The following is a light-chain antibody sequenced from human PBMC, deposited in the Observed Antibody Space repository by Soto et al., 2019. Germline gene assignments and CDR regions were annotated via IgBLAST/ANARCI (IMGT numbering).Light chain of an antibody. CDR1: QSVTSSS. Sequence: EIVLTQSPGTLSLSPGERATLSCRASQSVTSSSLAWYQQRPGQAPRLLIYGASNRATVIPDRFSGSGSGTDFTLTISRLEPQDCAVYYCQEYGTSRTLGQGTRVAIK. CDR3: QEYGTSRT. V-gene: IGKV3-20*01. CDR2: GAS. J-gene: IGKJ1*01.